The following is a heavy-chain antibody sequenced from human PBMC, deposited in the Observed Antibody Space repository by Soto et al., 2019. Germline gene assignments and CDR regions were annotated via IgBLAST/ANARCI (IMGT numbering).Heavy chain of an antibody. D-gene: IGHD2-15*01. CDR2: IIPIFGTA. CDR3: ARERADCSGGSCYYNWFDP. Sequence: QVQLVQSGAEVKKPGSSVKVSCKASGGTFSSYAISWVRQAPGQGLEWMGGIIPIFGTANYAQKFQGRVTITADESTSTAYMELSSLRSEATAVYYCARERADCSGGSCYYNWFDPWGQGTLVTVSS. V-gene: IGHV1-69*01. CDR1: GGTFSSYA. J-gene: IGHJ5*02.